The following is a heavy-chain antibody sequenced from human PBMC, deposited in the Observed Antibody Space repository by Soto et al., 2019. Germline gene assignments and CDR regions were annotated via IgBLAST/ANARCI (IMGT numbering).Heavy chain of an antibody. CDR3: PKNAYYTVTTDWYFDL. CDR1: GFTFSSYG. Sequence: QVQLVESGGGVVQPGRSLRLSCAASGFTFSSYGMHWVRQAPSKGLEWVAVISYDGSNKYYADSVKGRFTISRDNSKNTLYLQMDSLRAEDTAVYYCPKNAYYTVTTDWYFDLWGRGTLVTVSS. V-gene: IGHV3-30*18. CDR2: ISYDGSNK. D-gene: IGHD4-17*01. J-gene: IGHJ2*01.